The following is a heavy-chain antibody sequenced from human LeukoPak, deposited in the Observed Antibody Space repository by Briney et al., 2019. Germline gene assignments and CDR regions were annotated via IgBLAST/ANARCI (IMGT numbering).Heavy chain of an antibody. CDR1: GFTFGDYA. CDR2: IRSKAYGGTT. Sequence: PGGSLRLSCTASGFTFGDYAMSWFRQAPGKGLEWVGFIRSKAYGGTTEYAASVKGRFTISREDSKSIAYLQMNSLKTEDTAVYYCTRVGTYYDFWSGYYPTYWGQGTLVTVSS. CDR3: TRVGTYYDFWSGYYPTY. V-gene: IGHV3-49*03. J-gene: IGHJ4*02. D-gene: IGHD3-3*01.